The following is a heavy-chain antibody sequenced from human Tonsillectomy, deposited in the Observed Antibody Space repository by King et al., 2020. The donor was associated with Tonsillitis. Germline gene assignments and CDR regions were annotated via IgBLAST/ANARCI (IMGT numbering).Heavy chain of an antibody. V-gene: IGHV3-33*01. CDR2: IWYDGRNK. CDR1: GFTFSSYG. CDR3: ARAYCSSTSCYGYFDY. J-gene: IGHJ4*02. D-gene: IGHD2-2*01. Sequence: VQLVESGGGVVQPGGSLRLSCAAPGFTFSSYGMHWVRQAPGKGLEWVAVIWYDGRNKYYADSGKGRFTISRDNSKNTLYLQMNSLRAEETAVYYCARAYCSSTSCYGYFDYWGQGTLVTVSS.